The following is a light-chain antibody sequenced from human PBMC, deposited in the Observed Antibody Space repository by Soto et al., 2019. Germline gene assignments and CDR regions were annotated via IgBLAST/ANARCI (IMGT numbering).Light chain of an antibody. V-gene: IGKV1-39*01. J-gene: IGKJ2*01. CDR1: QSISSY. CDR3: QQSYSTPYT. CDR2: AAS. Sequence: DIQMTQSPSSLSASVGDRVTITCRASQSISSYLNWYQQKLGKAPKLLIYAASSLQSGVPSRFSSSGCGTDFTLTISRLQPEDVATYYCQQSYSTPYTFGQGTKPELK.